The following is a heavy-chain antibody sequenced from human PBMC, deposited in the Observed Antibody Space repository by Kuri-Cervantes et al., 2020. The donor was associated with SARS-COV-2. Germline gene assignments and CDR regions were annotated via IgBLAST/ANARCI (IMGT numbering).Heavy chain of an antibody. J-gene: IGHJ3*02. D-gene: IGHD7-27*01. CDR3: ARELTNWGSGGSAYDAFDI. CDR2: INHSGST. CDR1: GGSFSGYY. Sequence: GSLRFSCAVYGGSFSGYYWSWIRQPPGKGLEWIGEINHSGSTNYNPSLKSRVTISVDTSKNQFSLKLSSVTAADTAVYYCARELTNWGSGGSAYDAFDIWGQGTMVTVSS. V-gene: IGHV4-34*01.